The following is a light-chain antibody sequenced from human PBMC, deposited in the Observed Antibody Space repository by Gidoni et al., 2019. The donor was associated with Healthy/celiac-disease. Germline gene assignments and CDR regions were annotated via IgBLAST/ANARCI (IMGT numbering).Light chain of an antibody. CDR3: QQRSNWPPYS. Sequence: DIVLTQSPATLSLSPGERATLSCRASQSVSSYLAWYQQKPGQAHRLLIYDASNRATGIPARFSGSGSGTDFTLNISRLEPEDFAVYYCQQRSNWPPYSFGQGTKLEIK. V-gene: IGKV3-11*01. CDR1: QSVSSY. J-gene: IGKJ2*03. CDR2: DAS.